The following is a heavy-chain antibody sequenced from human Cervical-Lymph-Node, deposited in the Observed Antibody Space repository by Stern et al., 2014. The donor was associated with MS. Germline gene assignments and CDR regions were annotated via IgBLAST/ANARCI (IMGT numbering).Heavy chain of an antibody. J-gene: IGHJ5*02. CDR2: IWYDGSNK. V-gene: IGHV3-33*01. D-gene: IGHD3-22*01. CDR3: ARVGDSSGGNWFDP. Sequence: LPPAPPPRLARPAVIWYDGSNKYYADSVKGRFTISRDNSKNTLYLQMNSLRAEDTAVYYCARVGDSSGGNWFDPWGQGTLVTVSS.